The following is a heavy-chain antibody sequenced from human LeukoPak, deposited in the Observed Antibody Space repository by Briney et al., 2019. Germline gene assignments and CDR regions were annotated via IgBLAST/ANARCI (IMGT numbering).Heavy chain of an antibody. CDR1: GGSISSYY. D-gene: IGHD2-15*01. CDR3: AGGPRMTPVSYNWFDP. J-gene: IGHJ5*02. CDR2: IYYSGST. V-gene: IGHV4-59*08. Sequence: PSETLSLTCTVSGGSISSYYWSWIRQPPGKGLEWIGYIYYSGSTNYNPSLKSRVTISVDTSKNQFSLKLSSVTAADTAVYYCAGGPRMTPVSYNWFDPWGQGTLVTVSS.